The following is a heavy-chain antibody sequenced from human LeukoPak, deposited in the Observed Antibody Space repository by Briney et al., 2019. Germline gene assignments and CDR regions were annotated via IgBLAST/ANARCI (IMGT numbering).Heavy chain of an antibody. CDR3: ARRGYYDSSGYYYYTWDAFDI. J-gene: IGHJ3*02. D-gene: IGHD3-22*01. V-gene: IGHV5-51*01. CDR1: GYSFTSYW. CDR2: IYPGDSDT. Sequence: GESLQISCKGSGYSFTSYWIGWVRQMPGKGLEWMGVIYPGDSDTRYSPSFQGQVTISAHKSISTAYLQWSSLKASDTAMYYCARRGYYDSSGYYYYTWDAFDIWGQGTMVTVSS.